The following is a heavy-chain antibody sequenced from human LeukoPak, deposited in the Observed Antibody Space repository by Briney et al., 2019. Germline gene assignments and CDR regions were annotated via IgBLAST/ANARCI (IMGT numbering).Heavy chain of an antibody. CDR3: ARGVNRPNYYYYGMDV. CDR2: ISYDGSNK. CDR1: VFTFSSYA. J-gene: IGHJ6*02. D-gene: IGHD4-11*01. Sequence: PGGSLRLSCAASVFTFSSYAMHWVRQAPGKGLEWVAVISYDGSNKYYADSVKGRFTISRDNAKTSLYLQMNSLRAEDTAMYYCARGVNRPNYYYYGMDVWGQGATVTVSS. V-gene: IGHV3-30-3*01.